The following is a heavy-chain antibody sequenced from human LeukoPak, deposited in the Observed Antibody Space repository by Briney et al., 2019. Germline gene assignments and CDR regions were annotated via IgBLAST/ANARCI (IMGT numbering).Heavy chain of an antibody. Sequence: SVKVSCKASGGTFSSYAISWVRQAPGQGLEWMGGIIPIFGTANYAQKFQGRVTMTRDTSISTAYMELSRLRSDDTAVYYCARNTYYYDSSGYYGAGYWGQGTLVTVSS. V-gene: IGHV1-69*05. J-gene: IGHJ4*02. CDR2: IIPIFGTA. D-gene: IGHD3-22*01. CDR3: ARNTYYYDSSGYYGAGY. CDR1: GGTFSSYA.